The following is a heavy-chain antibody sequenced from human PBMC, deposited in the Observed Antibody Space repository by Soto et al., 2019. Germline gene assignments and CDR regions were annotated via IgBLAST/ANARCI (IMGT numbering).Heavy chain of an antibody. CDR1: GFTFSNAW. CDR2: IKSKTDGGTT. CDR3: TTVQVYGSGRSQLPNSDY. D-gene: IGHD3-10*01. V-gene: IGHV3-15*01. J-gene: IGHJ4*02. Sequence: GGSLRLSCAASGFTFSNAWMSWVRQAPGKGLEWVGRIKSKTDGGTTDYAAPVKGRFTISRDDSKNTLYLQMNSLKTEDTAVYYCTTVQVYGSGRSQLPNSDYWGQGTLVTVSS.